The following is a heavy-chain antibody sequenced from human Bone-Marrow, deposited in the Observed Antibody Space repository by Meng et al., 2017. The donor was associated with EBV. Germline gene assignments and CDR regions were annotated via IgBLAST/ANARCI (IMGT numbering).Heavy chain of an antibody. Sequence: QVQLQESGPGLVKPSXXLSLTCPVSGGSVSSGSYYWSWIRQPPGKGLEWIGYIYYSGSTNYNPSLKSRVTISVDTSKNQFSLKLSSVTAADTAVYYCARGPRIVVVPAAMKNWFDSWGQGTLVTVSS. CDR2: IYYSGST. CDR1: GGSVSSGSYY. CDR3: ARGPRIVVVPAAMKNWFDS. V-gene: IGHV4-61*01. D-gene: IGHD2-2*01. J-gene: IGHJ5*01.